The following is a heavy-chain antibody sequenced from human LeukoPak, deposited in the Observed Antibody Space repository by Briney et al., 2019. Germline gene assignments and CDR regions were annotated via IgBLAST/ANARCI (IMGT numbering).Heavy chain of an antibody. J-gene: IGHJ4*02. CDR3: ARIGGAHNFDY. CDR2: INPNTGGT. V-gene: IGHV1-2*06. D-gene: IGHD3-16*01. CDR1: GYTFTAYY. Sequence: ASVKVSCKASGYTFTAYYMHWVRRAPGQGLEWMGRINPNTGGTNYAQKFQGRVTMTGDTSISTAYMELSRLTSDDTAVYYCARIGGAHNFDYWGQGTLVTVSS.